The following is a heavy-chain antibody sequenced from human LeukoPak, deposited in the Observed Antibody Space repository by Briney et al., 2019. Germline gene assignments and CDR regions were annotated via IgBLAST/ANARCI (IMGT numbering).Heavy chain of an antibody. V-gene: IGHV4-59*01. CDR1: GGSISGYY. D-gene: IGHD6-19*01. CDR2: IYYSGTT. CDR3: ARRTSYSSGCYFDY. Sequence: SETLSLTCTVTGGSISGYYWSWIRQPPGKGLEWIGFIYYSGTTNYNPSLKSRVTVSVDTSKNQFSLMLSSVTAADTAVYYCARRTSYSSGCYFDYWGHGTLVTVSS. J-gene: IGHJ4*01.